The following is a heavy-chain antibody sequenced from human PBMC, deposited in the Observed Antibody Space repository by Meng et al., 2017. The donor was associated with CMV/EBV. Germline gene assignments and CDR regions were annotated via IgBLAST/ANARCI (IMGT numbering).Heavy chain of an antibody. D-gene: IGHD1-7*01. Sequence: ESLKISCAVYGGSFSGYYWSWIRQPPGKGLEWIGEINHSGSTNYNPSLKGRVTISVDTSKNQFSLKLSSVTAADTAVYYCARLYNWNYGGAFDIWGQGTMVTVSS. CDR2: INHSGST. CDR3: ARLYNWNYGGAFDI. J-gene: IGHJ3*02. V-gene: IGHV4-34*01. CDR1: GGSFSGYY.